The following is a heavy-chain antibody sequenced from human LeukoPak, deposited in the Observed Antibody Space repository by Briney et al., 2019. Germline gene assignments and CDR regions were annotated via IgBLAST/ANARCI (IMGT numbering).Heavy chain of an antibody. J-gene: IGHJ4*02. CDR3: AKVSTRTTVTLPPFDY. CDR2: ISYDGSNK. CDR1: GFTFSSYG. D-gene: IGHD4-17*01. V-gene: IGHV3-30*18. Sequence: GGSLRLSCAASGFTFSSYGMHWVRQAPGKGLEWVAVISYDGSNKYYADSVKGRFTISRDNSKNTLYLQMNSLRAEDTAVYYCAKVSTRTTVTLPPFDYWGQGTLVTVSS.